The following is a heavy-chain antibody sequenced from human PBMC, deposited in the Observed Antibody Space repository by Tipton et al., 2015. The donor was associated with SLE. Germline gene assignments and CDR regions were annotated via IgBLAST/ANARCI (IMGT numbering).Heavy chain of an antibody. V-gene: IGHV3-30*18. D-gene: IGHD1-26*01. CDR3: AKDSGNLPYDY. CDR1: GFTFSSYG. Sequence: SLRLSCAASGFTFSSYGMHWVRQAPGKGLEWVAVISYDGSNKYYADSVKGRFTISRDNSKNTLYLQMNSLRAEDTAVYYCAKDSGNLPYDYWGQGTLVTVSS. J-gene: IGHJ4*02. CDR2: ISYDGSNK.